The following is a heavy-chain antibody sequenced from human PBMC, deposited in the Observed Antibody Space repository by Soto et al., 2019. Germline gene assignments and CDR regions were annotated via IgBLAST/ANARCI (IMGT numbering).Heavy chain of an antibody. D-gene: IGHD7-27*01. CDR3: ATTGGYRVETPTSRISYFDY. V-gene: IGHV3-30-3*01. CDR1: RFTFSDYA. CDR2: ISYDGTKK. Sequence: QVQQVESGGGVVHPGQSLRLSCTASRFTFSDYAIHWVRQAPGKGLEWVAAISYDGTKKYYADSVKGRFTISRDSPKTAVFLQMTSLRPDDTAVYYWATTGGYRVETPTSRISYFDYWGQGTLVTVAS. J-gene: IGHJ4*02.